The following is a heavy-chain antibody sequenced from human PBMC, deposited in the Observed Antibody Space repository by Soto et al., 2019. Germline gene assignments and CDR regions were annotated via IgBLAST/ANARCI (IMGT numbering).Heavy chain of an antibody. CDR3: ARRGNKDSYNWAY. CDR1: GGSISSSSYY. CDR2: IYYSGST. D-gene: IGHD1-1*01. Sequence: SETLSLTCTVSGGSISSSSYYWRCIRQPQSKGLERIGSIYYSGSTYYSPSLKSRVSISGDTSKNQFSLKLSSVTAADAAVYWCARRGNKDSYNWAYWGQGTLVTVSS. J-gene: IGHJ4*02. V-gene: IGHV4-39*01.